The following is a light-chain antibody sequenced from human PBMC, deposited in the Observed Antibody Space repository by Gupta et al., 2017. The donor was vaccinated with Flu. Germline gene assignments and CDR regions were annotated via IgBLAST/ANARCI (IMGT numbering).Light chain of an antibody. Sequence: QSALTQPASVSGSLGQSITISCTGTTSDVGSYNLVSWYQHYPGKAPKLVIFEVTKRPAGVSDRFSGSKSGSVASLTISGLQAEDEAVYHCYSYAVGSLRLFGGGTNLTVL. CDR3: YSYAVGSLRL. CDR2: EVT. J-gene: IGLJ3*02. V-gene: IGLV2-23*02. CDR1: TSDVGSYNL.